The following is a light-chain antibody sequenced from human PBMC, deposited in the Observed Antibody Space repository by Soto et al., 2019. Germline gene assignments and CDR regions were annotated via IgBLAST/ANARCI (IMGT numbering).Light chain of an antibody. V-gene: IGKV1-5*01. CDR1: QSISTW. CDR3: QQYNEYLYT. CDR2: DAS. Sequence: QMTQSPSTLSASVGDRVTITCRASQSISTWVAWYQQRPGKAPKVLIYDASNLQSGVPSRFSGSGSGTEFTLTISSLQPDDFATYFCQQYNEYLYTFGQGTKVDIK. J-gene: IGKJ2*01.